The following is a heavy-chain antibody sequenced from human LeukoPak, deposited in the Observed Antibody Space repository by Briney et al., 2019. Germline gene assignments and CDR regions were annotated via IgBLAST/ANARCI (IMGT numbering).Heavy chain of an antibody. J-gene: IGHJ5*02. V-gene: IGHV4-39*07. CDR1: GGSISSSSYY. CDR2: IYYSGST. D-gene: IGHD1-26*01. CDR3: ARDGGSRRNWFDP. Sequence: SETLSLTCTVSGGSISSSSYYWGWIRQPPGKGLEWIGSIYYSGSTYYNPSLKSRVTMSVDTSKNQFSLKLSSVTAADTAVYYCARDGGSRRNWFDPWGQGTLVTVSS.